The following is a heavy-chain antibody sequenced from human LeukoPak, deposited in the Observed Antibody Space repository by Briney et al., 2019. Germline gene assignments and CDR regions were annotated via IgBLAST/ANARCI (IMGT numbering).Heavy chain of an antibody. CDR3: ARDLGRDFSGHAAFDY. J-gene: IGHJ4*02. D-gene: IGHD5-12*01. Sequence: ASVKVSCKASGYTFTTYAIHWVRQAPGQRLEWMGWISTYSDNRRYSPKFQGTVTITTDTSTSTAYMELRSLRSDDTAVYYCARDLGRDFSGHAAFDYWGQGTLVTVSS. CDR2: ISTYSDNR. V-gene: IGHV1-3*04. CDR1: GYTFTTYA.